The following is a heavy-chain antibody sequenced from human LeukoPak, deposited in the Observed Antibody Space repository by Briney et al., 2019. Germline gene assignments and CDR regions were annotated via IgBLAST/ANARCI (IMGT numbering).Heavy chain of an antibody. CDR2: IYYSEST. CDR3: ARGVGSGYTDY. Sequence: SETLSLTCTVSGGSISSNSYYWGSIRQPPGKGLEWIGSIYYSESTYYHPSLKNRLTISVDTSKNQFPVKLISVPATDTAVYYCARGVGSGYTDYWGQGALVTVSS. J-gene: IGHJ4*02. CDR1: GGSISSNSYY. D-gene: IGHD3-22*01. V-gene: IGHV4-39*06.